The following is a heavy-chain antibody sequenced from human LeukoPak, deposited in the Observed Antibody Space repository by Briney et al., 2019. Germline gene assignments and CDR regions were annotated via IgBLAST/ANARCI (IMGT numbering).Heavy chain of an antibody. CDR1: GYTFTSYA. Sequence: GASVKVSCKASGYTFTSYAMHWVRQAPGPRLEWMGWINAGNGNAKYSQKVQGRVTITRDTSASTAYMELSSLRSEDTAVYYCASENYDILTGYYDRPGGYYYYYGMDVWGKGTTVTVSS. CDR2: INAGNGNA. CDR3: ASENYDILTGYYDRPGGYYYYYGMDV. D-gene: IGHD3-9*01. J-gene: IGHJ6*04. V-gene: IGHV1-3*01.